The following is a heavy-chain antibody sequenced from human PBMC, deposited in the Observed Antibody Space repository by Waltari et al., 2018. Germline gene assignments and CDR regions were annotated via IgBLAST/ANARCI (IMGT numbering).Heavy chain of an antibody. J-gene: IGHJ5*02. CDR2: INPTGNVT. CDR1: GYRFTGYF. D-gene: IGHD1-1*01. Sequence: QAPLEQSATEVKKPGASVKLSCKASGYRFTGYFMHWVRRVPGQGLEWMRIINPTGNVTAYADNFQGRLSVARDTSTQTEYMELSSLTSEDTARYYCARDNSIDDLKWWFDPWGQGTLVTVSS. CDR3: ARDNSIDDLKWWFDP. V-gene: IGHV1-46*01.